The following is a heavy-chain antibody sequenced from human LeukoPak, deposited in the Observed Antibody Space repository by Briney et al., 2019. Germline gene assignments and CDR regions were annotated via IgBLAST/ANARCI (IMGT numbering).Heavy chain of an antibody. CDR3: ARVPYIVVVPAAEANWFDP. CDR1: GGAFSSYA. Sequence: SVKVSCKASGGAFSSYAISWVRQAPGQGLEWMGRIIPILGIANYAQKFQGRVTITADKSMSTAYMELSSLRSEDTAVYYCARVPYIVVVPAAEANWFDPWGQGTLVTVSS. V-gene: IGHV1-69*04. D-gene: IGHD2-2*01. CDR2: IIPILGIA. J-gene: IGHJ5*02.